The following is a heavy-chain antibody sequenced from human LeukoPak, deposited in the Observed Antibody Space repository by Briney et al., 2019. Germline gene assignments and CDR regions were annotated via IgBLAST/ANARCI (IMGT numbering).Heavy chain of an antibody. CDR2: ISYDGSNK. CDR1: GFTFSNFG. D-gene: IGHD3-22*01. Sequence: GGSLRLSCAASGFTFSNFGMHWIRQAPGKGLEWVAVISYDGSNKYWGDSVKGRFTISRDNAKNTLYLQMNSLRAEDTAVYYCARAARPYYYDSSGYYYYYYYYMDVWGKGTTVTISS. V-gene: IGHV3-30*03. J-gene: IGHJ6*03. CDR3: ARAARPYYYDSSGYYYYYYYYMDV.